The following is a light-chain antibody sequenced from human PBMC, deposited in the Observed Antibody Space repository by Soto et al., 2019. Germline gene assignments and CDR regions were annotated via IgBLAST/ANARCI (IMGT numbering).Light chain of an antibody. CDR1: QSVSSY. V-gene: IGKV3-11*01. J-gene: IGKJ2*01. Sequence: EIVLTQSPATLSLSPGDRATLSCRASQSVSSYLAWYQQKLGQAPRLLIYDASNRATGIPARFSGSGSGTDFTLTISSLEPEDFAVYYCQQRGNWPLYTFGQGTKLEIK. CDR3: QQRGNWPLYT. CDR2: DAS.